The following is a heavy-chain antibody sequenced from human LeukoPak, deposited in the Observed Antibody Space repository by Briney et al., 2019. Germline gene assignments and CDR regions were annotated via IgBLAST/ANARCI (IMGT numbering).Heavy chain of an antibody. V-gene: IGHV4-61*02. CDR2: IYTSGST. CDR1: GGSISSGSYY. Sequence: PSETLSFTCTVSGGSISSGSYYWSWIRQPAGKGLEWIGRIYTSGSTNYNPSLKSRVTISVDTSKNQFSLKLSSVTAADTAVYYCARVGEYYYYYYMDVWGKGTTVTVSS. J-gene: IGHJ6*03. D-gene: IGHD3-10*01. CDR3: ARVGEYYYYYYMDV.